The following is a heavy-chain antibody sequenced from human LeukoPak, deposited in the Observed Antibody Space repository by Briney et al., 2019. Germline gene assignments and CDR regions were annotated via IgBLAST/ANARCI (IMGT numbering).Heavy chain of an antibody. V-gene: IGHV4-4*08. CDR1: GGFISSYY. CDR2: IYTSGST. J-gene: IGHJ3*02. D-gene: IGHD1-26*01. CDR3: ARQGGSFAFDI. Sequence: SETLSLTCTVSGGFISSYYWSWIRQPPGKGLEWIGYIYTSGSTNYNPSLKSRVTISVDTSKNQFSLKLNSVTAADTAVYYCARQGGSFAFDIWGQGTMVTVSS.